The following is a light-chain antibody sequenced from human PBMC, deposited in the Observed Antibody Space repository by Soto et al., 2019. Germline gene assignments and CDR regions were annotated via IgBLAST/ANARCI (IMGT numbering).Light chain of an antibody. V-gene: IGKV3-11*01. CDR3: QQRSNWPPEVT. CDR2: DAS. Sequence: EIVLTQSPDTLSLSPGERATLSCRASQSVSSSLAWYQQIPGQAPRLLIYDASNRATGIPARFSGSGSGTDFTLTIRSLEPEAFAVYYCQQRSNWPPEVTFGPGTKVDIK. CDR1: QSVSSS. J-gene: IGKJ3*01.